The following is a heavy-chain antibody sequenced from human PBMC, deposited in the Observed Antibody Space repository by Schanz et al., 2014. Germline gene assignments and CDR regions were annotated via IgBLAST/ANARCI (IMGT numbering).Heavy chain of an antibody. CDR1: GYTLSAYS. D-gene: IGHD2-15*01. Sequence: QVQLVQSGAEVKKPGASVKVSCKASGYTLSAYSLHWVRQAPGQGLEWMGIINLSGGSTNNAQQFQGRVTMTTDTSTSTAYMELRSRRSEDTAVYYCARGRGCTGGSCYSWFDLWGQGTLVTVAS. V-gene: IGHV1-46*01. CDR3: ARGRGCTGGSCYSWFDL. CDR2: INLSGGST. J-gene: IGHJ5*02.